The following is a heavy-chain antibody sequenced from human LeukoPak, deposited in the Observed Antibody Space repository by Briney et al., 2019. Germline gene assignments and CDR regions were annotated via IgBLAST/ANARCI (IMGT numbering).Heavy chain of an antibody. J-gene: IGHJ4*02. CDR3: TTDQSVGGDC. V-gene: IGHV3-15*01. D-gene: IGHD3-16*01. Sequence: KTGGSLRLSCAASGFTFSSYAMSWVRQAPGKGLEWVGCIKSKTDGGETDYAAPVKGRFTISRDDSKNTLYLQMNSLKTEDTAVYYCTTDQSVGGDCWGQGTLVTVSS. CDR1: GFTFSSYA. CDR2: IKSKTDGGET.